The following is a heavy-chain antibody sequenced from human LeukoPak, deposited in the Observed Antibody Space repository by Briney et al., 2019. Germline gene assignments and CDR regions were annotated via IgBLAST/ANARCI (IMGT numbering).Heavy chain of an antibody. V-gene: IGHV4-34*01. CDR1: GGSFRGYY. CDR2: INHSGST. J-gene: IGHJ5*02. D-gene: IGHD5-18*01. CDR3: ARTLTAMGHNWFDP. Sequence: SETLSLTCAVYGGSFRGYYWSWIRQPPGKGLEWIGEINHSGSTNYNPSLKSRVTISVDTSKNQISLKLTSVTAADTAVYYCARTLTAMGHNWFDPWGQGTLVTVSS.